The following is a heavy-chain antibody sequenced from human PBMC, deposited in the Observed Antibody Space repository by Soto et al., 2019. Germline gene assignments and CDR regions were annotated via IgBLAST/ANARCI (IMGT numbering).Heavy chain of an antibody. CDR3: ARACSSNSCYDVFDY. V-gene: IGHV4-4*07. D-gene: IGHD2-2*01. J-gene: IGHJ4*02. CDR1: GGSISSYY. Sequence: SETLSLTCTVSGGSISSYYRIWIRHPSGKGLEWIVRIYTSGSTNYNPSLKSRVTMSVDTSKNQFSLKLSSVTAADTAVYYCARACSSNSCYDVFDYWGQGTLVTVSS. CDR2: IYTSGST.